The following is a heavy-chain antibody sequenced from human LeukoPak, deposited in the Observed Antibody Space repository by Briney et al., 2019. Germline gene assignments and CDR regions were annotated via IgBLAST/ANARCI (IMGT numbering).Heavy chain of an antibody. CDR2: INSDGSST. CDR3: AKVYCSSTSCYTARYFDY. Sequence: GGSLRLSCAASGFTFSSYSMNWVRQAPGKGLVWVSRINSDGSSTSYADSVKGRFTISRDNAKNTLYLQMNSLRAEDTAVYYCAKVYCSSTSCYTARYFDYWGQGTLVTVSS. V-gene: IGHV3-74*01. D-gene: IGHD2-2*02. CDR1: GFTFSSYS. J-gene: IGHJ4*02.